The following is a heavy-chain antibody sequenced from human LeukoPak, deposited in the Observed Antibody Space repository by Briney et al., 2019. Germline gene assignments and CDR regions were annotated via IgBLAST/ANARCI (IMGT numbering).Heavy chain of an antibody. Sequence: GGSLRLSCAASGFTFSGSAMHWVRQASGKGLEWVGHIRSKANNYATAYAASVKGRFTISRDDSENTAYLQMNSLKTEDTAVYYCSRKPEDIVVVPAAKVYYYYGMDVWGQGTTVTVSS. J-gene: IGHJ6*02. CDR2: IRSKANNYAT. CDR3: SRKPEDIVVVPAAKVYYYYGMDV. V-gene: IGHV3-73*01. D-gene: IGHD2-2*01. CDR1: GFTFSGSA.